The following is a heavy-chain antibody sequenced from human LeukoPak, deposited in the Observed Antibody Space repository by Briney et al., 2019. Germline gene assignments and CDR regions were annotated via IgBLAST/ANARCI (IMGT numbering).Heavy chain of an antibody. D-gene: IGHD6-6*01. CDR2: LSPYSGNT. CDR1: GYTFTSYG. J-gene: IGHJ3*02. V-gene: IGHV1-18*01. Sequence: ASVKVSCKTSGYTFTSYGLTWVRQAPGHGLERVGWLSPYSGNTNYAQKVQGRVIMTTDTSTSTAYIELRSLTSDDTAIYFCTRVGGYSPSSTGGNAFDIWGQGTMVTVSS. CDR3: TRVGGYSPSSTGGNAFDI.